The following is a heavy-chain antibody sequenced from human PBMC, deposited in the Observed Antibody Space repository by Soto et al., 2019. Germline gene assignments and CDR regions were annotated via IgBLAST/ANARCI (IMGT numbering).Heavy chain of an antibody. J-gene: IGHJ6*02. CDR3: TRRSRYYAMDV. V-gene: IGHV5-10-1*01. CDR1: GYSFTTYW. CDR2: IDPSDSYI. Sequence: GESXKXXCKGSGYSFTTYWINWVRQMPGKGLEWMGRIDPSDSYINYSPSFQGHVTISADKSINTVYLQWSSLKASDTAMYYCTRRSRYYAMDVWGQGTTVTVSS.